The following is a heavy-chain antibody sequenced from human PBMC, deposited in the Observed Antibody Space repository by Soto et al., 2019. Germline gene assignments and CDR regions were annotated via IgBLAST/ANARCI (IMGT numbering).Heavy chain of an antibody. CDR2: IRSSADRT. J-gene: IGHJ4*02. V-gene: IGHV3-23*01. CDR3: AKDPSRGGYDYIDY. CDR1: GFTFSSHG. D-gene: IGHD5-12*01. Sequence: GGSLRLSCAASGFTFSSHGMSWVRQAPGKGLEWVSSIRSSADRTYYADSVKGRFTISRDNSKNTLYLQMNSLRAEDTAVYYCAKDPSRGGYDYIDYWGQETLVTVSS.